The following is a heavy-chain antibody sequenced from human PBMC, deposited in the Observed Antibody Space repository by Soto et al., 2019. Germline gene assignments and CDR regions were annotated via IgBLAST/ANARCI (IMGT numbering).Heavy chain of an antibody. CDR1: GDTVTKYG. CDR2: ISFYNGHT. D-gene: IGHD6-19*01. CDR3: ASATSIAVAGKET. Sequence: QVQLGQPGGEVKKPGASVKVSCKASGDTVTKYGISWVRQAPGQGLERLGWISFYNGHTNYALKFQDRITFTTDTSTSTASMELRSLTSDDTAVYYCASATSIAVAGKETWGQGTLVTVSS. J-gene: IGHJ4*02. V-gene: IGHV1-18*01.